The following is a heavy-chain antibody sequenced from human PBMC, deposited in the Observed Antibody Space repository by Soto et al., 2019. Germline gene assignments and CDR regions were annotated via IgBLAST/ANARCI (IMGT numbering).Heavy chain of an antibody. CDR2: ISPILGIA. CDR1: GGTFSSYT. CDR3: ARESATTAPDYYHCGMDV. V-gene: IGHV1-69*08. Sequence: QVQLVQSGAEVKKPGSSVKVSCKASGGTFSSYTISWVRQAPGQGLEWMGRISPILGIANYAQKFQGRVTITADKCTSTAYMELRSQRSEDTAVYYCARESATTAPDYYHCGMDVGGQGITVTVSS. D-gene: IGHD5-18*01. J-gene: IGHJ6*02.